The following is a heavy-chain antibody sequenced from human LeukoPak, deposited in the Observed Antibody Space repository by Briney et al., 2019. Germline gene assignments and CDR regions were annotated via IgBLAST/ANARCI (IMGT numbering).Heavy chain of an antibody. CDR1: GFTVSSNY. V-gene: IGHV3-21*01. J-gene: IGHJ4*02. CDR2: ISSSSSYI. Sequence: GGSLRLSCAASGFTVSSNYMSWVRQAPGKGLEWVSSISSSSSYIYYADSVKGRFTISRDNAKNSLYLQMNSLRAEDTAVYYCARGTRYQPLAFDYWGQGTLVTVSS. D-gene: IGHD2-2*01. CDR3: ARGTRYQPLAFDY.